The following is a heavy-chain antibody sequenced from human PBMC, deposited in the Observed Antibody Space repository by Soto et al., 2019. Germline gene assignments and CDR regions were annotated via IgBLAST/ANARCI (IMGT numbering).Heavy chain of an antibody. CDR3: AREGQWYGESNYFDY. CDR1: GFTFSSYA. CDR2: ISYDGSNK. D-gene: IGHD3-10*01. Sequence: GGSLRLSCAASGFTFSSYAMHWVRQAPGKGLEWVAVISYDGSNKYYADSVKGRFTISRDNSKHTLYLQMNSLRAEDTAVYSCAREGQWYGESNYFDYWGEVTLVTVSS. J-gene: IGHJ4*02. V-gene: IGHV3-30*01.